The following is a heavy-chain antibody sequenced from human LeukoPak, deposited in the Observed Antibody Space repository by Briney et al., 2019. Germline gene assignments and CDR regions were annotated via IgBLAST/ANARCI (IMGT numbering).Heavy chain of an antibody. V-gene: IGHV4-34*01. CDR2: INHSGST. Sequence: SETLSPTCAVYGGSFSGYYWSWIRQPPGKGLEWIGEINHSGSTNYNPSLKSRVTISVDTSKNQFSLKLSSVTAADTAVYYCARSVRAIYYDSSRYSDYWGQGTLVTVSS. CDR3: ARSVRAIYYDSSRYSDY. J-gene: IGHJ4*02. D-gene: IGHD3-22*01. CDR1: GGSFSGYY.